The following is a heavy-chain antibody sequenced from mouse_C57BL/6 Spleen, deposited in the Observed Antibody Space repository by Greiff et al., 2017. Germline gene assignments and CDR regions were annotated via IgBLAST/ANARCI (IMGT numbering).Heavy chain of an antibody. Sequence: EVQLVESEGGLVQPGSSMKLSCTASGFTFSDYYMAWVRQVPEKGLEWVANINYDGSSTYYLDSLKSRFIISRDTAKNILYLQMSSLKSEDTATYYCARGGGIYYDYDAWFAYWGQGTLVTVSA. V-gene: IGHV5-16*01. CDR2: INYDGSST. J-gene: IGHJ3*01. CDR3: ARGGGIYYDYDAWFAY. CDR1: GFTFSDYY. D-gene: IGHD2-4*01.